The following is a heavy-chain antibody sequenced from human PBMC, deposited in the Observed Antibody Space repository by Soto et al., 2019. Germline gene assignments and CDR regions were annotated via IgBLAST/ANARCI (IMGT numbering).Heavy chain of an antibody. CDR1: GFIFSDHY. CDR2: IKLKANSYTT. CDR3: ARVDYYSSGSFDY. Sequence: EVLLVESGGGLVQPGGSLRLSCAASGFIFSDHYMDWVRQAPGKGLECVGRIKLKANSYTTEYAASVKGRFTISRDDSENSLFLRMSSLKTEDTAVYYCARVDYYSSGSFDYWGQGTLVTVSS. D-gene: IGHD3-10*01. J-gene: IGHJ4*02. V-gene: IGHV3-72*01.